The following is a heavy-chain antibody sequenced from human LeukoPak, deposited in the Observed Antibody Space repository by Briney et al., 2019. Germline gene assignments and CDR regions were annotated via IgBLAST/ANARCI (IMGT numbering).Heavy chain of an antibody. Sequence: SETLSLNCTVSGGAITSHYWPWIRQSPVKGLEWIGDISNSGSTSYNPSLKRRVTISIDTSKNQFSLKLSSVTAADTAVYYCGRDALVGYFSYYYMDVWGKGTTVTVSS. D-gene: IGHD2-15*01. CDR2: ISNSGST. J-gene: IGHJ6*03. CDR3: GRDALVGYFSYYYMDV. CDR1: GGAITSHY. V-gene: IGHV4-59*11.